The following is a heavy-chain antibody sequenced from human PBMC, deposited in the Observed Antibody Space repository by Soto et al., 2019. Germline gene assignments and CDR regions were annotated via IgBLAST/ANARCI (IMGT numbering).Heavy chain of an antibody. Sequence: EVQLLESGGGLVQPGGSLRLSCAASGFTLSSYAMSWVRQAPGKGLEWVSGLNKGGDSTYYADSVRGRFTITRDSFMNTVYLQMNSLRFEDTAVYYCAKERSYYYAMDVWGQGTTVTVSS. V-gene: IGHV3-23*01. J-gene: IGHJ6*02. CDR3: AKERSYYYAMDV. CDR2: LNKGGDST. CDR1: GFTLSSYA.